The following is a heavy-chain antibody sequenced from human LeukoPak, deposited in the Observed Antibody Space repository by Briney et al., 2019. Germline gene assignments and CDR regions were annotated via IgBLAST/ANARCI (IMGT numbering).Heavy chain of an antibody. J-gene: IGHJ4*02. V-gene: IGHV1-69*13. D-gene: IGHD1-26*01. CDR1: GGTSSSYA. Sequence: GASVKVSCKASGGTSSSYAISWVRQAPGQGLEWMGGIIPIFGTANYAQKFQGRVTITADESTSTAYMELSSLRSEDTAVYYCARGGGSYFSSPFDYWGQGTLVTVSS. CDR2: IIPIFGTA. CDR3: ARGGGSYFSSPFDY.